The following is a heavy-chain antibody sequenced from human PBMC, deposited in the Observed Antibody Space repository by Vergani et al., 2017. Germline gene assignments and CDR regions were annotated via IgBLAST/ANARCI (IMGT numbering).Heavy chain of an antibody. CDR2: IYYSGST. D-gene: IGHD3-10*01. Sequence: QVQLQESGLGLVKPSQTLSLTCTVSGGSIRSGDYYWSWIPQPPGKGLEWIGYIYYSGSTYYNPSLKSRVTISVDTSKNQFSLKLSSVTAADTAVYYCARGGFGELVPNWGQGTLVTVSS. J-gene: IGHJ4*02. CDR1: GGSIRSGDYY. V-gene: IGHV4-30-4*01. CDR3: ARGGFGELVPN.